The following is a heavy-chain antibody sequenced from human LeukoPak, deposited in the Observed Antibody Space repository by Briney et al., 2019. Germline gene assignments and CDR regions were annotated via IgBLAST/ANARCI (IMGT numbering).Heavy chain of an antibody. J-gene: IGHJ4*02. CDR1: GGSISSYY. Sequence: PSETLSLTCTVSGGSISSYYWSWIRQPPGKGLEWIGYIYYSGSTNYNPSLKSRVTISVDTSKNQFSLKLSSVTAAGTAVYYCARATRYYYDSSGYPYYFDYWGQGTLVTVSS. CDR2: IYYSGST. CDR3: ARATRYYYDSSGYPYYFDY. V-gene: IGHV4-59*01. D-gene: IGHD3-22*01.